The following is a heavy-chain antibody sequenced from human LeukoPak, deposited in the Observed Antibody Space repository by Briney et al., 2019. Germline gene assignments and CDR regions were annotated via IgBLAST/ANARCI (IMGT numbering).Heavy chain of an antibody. CDR1: GGSISPYY. V-gene: IGHV4-59*01. CDR3: ARSTGSTMFIDY. J-gene: IGHJ4*02. D-gene: IGHD3-10*02. CDR2: IYYSGNT. Sequence: SETLSLTCTVSGGSISPYYWSWIGQPPGKRLEWLGYIYYSGNTDYNPSLKSRVAISVDTSKNQFSLKLSSVTAADTAVYYCARSTGSTMFIDYWGQGTQVTVSS.